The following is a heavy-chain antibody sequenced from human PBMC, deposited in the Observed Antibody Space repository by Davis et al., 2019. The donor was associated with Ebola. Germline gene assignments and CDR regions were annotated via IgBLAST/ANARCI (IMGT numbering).Heavy chain of an antibody. CDR3: ARQVVAGHNWFDP. CDR1: GGSISSYY. V-gene: IGHV4-59*08. Sequence: MPSETLSLTCTVSGGSISSYYWSWIRQPPGKGLEWIGYIYHSGSTYYNPSLKSRVTISVDTSKNQFSLKLSSVTAADTAVYYCARQVVAGHNWFDPWGQGTLVTVSS. J-gene: IGHJ5*02. CDR2: IYHSGST. D-gene: IGHD6-19*01.